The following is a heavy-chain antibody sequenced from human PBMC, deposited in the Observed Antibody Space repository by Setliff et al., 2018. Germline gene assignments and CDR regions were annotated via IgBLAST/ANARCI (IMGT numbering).Heavy chain of an antibody. V-gene: IGHV3-23*01. CDR2: ISSTITST. CDR3: ATDTHGYGARPFY. CDR1: GFTFSSSA. Sequence: GGSLRLSCAASGFTFSSSAMAWVRQAPGKGLEWVSAISSTITSTYYADSVKGRFTISRDNSKNTLYLQMNSQRAEDTAVYYCATDTHGYGARPFYWGQGTLVTVSS. D-gene: IGHD5-18*01. J-gene: IGHJ4*02.